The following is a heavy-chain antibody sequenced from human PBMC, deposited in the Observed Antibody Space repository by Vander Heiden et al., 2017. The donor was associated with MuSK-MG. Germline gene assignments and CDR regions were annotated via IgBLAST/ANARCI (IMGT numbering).Heavy chain of an antibody. CDR1: GVSVSTFA. J-gene: IGHJ6*02. CDR3: ASNLDAYYFYAMDV. CDR2: IDVSGSGT. Sequence: EVQVLESGGGLVPPGGSLRLSCAASGVSVSTFAMNWVRQDPGKGLEWVSTIDVSGSGTYYADSVKGRFTISRDNSKTMVFLQMNSLRAEDTAVYYCASNLDAYYFYAMDVWGQVTTVTVSS. V-gene: IGHV3-23*05.